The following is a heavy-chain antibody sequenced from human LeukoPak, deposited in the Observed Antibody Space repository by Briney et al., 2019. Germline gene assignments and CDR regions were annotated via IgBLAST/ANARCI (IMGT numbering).Heavy chain of an antibody. CDR3: ALEIEGIAVAGTLDY. Sequence: GRSLRLSCAASGFTFSSYSMNWVRQAPGKGLEWVSSISSSSSYIYYADSVKGRFTISRDNAKNSLYLQMNSLRAEDTAVYYCALEIEGIAVAGTLDYWGQGTLVTVSS. J-gene: IGHJ4*02. V-gene: IGHV3-21*01. CDR2: ISSSSSYI. CDR1: GFTFSSYS. D-gene: IGHD6-19*01.